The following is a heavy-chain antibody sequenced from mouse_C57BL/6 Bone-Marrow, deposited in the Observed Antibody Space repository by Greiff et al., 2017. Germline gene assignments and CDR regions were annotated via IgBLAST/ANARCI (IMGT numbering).Heavy chain of an antibody. CDR2: IYPRDGST. V-gene: IGHV1-85*01. J-gene: IGHJ3*01. D-gene: IGHD4-1*01. Sequence: VQGVESGPELVKPGASVKLSCKASGYTFTSYDINWVKQRPGQGLEWIGWIYPRDGSTKYNEKFKGKATLTVDTSSSTAYMELHSLTSEDSAVXFCARSGTGTKAWFAYWGQGTLVTVSA. CDR3: ARSGTGTKAWFAY. CDR1: GYTFTSYD.